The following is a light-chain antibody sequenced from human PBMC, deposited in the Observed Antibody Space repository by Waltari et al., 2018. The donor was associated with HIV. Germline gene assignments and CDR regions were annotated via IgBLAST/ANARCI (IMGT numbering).Light chain of an antibody. J-gene: IGKJ1*01. V-gene: IGKV3-20*01. CDR3: QQYATSRT. CDR2: NAV. Sequence: EIVLTQSPGTLSLSPGERATLSCRASQTVGTNFLAWYQQKPGQAPRLLIYNAVSRATGIPDRFSGSGSGRDFSLIISRLEPEDFAVYYCQQYATSRTFGQGTKVEIK. CDR1: QTVGTNF.